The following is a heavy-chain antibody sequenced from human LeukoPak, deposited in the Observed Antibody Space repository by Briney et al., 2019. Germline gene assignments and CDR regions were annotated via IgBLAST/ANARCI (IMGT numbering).Heavy chain of an antibody. CDR3: ARYGENKYYFDY. Sequence: RSGGSLRLSCASSGFTFDDYGMSWVRQARGRGREWVSGIKWNGGRPSYQVSVTGRFTISRDNAKTPLYLQMNSLRAEDTALYYCARYGENKYYFDYWGQGTLVTVSS. CDR2: IKWNGGRP. J-gene: IGHJ4*02. D-gene: IGHD7-27*01. CDR1: GFTFDDYG. V-gene: IGHV3-20*04.